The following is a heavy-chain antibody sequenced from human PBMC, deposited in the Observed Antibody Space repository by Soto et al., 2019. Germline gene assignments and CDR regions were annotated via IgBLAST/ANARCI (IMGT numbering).Heavy chain of an antibody. Sequence: QVQLVQSGAEVTKPGASVKVSCKASGYTFTGYYMHWVRQAPGQGLEWMGWINPNSGGTNYAQKFQGLVTMTRDTSISTAYMELSRLRSDDTAVYYCARGKPAEYCSSTSCPLYYYYMDVWGKGTTVTVSS. J-gene: IGHJ6*03. CDR2: INPNSGGT. CDR3: ARGKPAEYCSSTSCPLYYYYMDV. V-gene: IGHV1-2*04. D-gene: IGHD2-2*01. CDR1: GYTFTGYY.